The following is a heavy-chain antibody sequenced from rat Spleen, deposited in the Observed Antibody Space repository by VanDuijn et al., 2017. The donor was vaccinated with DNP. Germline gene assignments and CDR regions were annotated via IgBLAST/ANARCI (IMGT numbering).Heavy chain of an antibody. CDR2: ITYDGRST. Sequence: EVQLVESGGGLVQPGRSLKLSCAASGFTFSDYNMAWVRQAPKKGLEWVATITYDGRSTYYRDSMKGRFTISRDNAKSTLYLQMDSLRSDDTATYYCARQRWYYSGHFDYWGQGVMVTVSS. CDR1: GFTFSDYN. J-gene: IGHJ2*01. CDR3: ARQRWYYSGHFDY. V-gene: IGHV5-7*01. D-gene: IGHD1-1*01.